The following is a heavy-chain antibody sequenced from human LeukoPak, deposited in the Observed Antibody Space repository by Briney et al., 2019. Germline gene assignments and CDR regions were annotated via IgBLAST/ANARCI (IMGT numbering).Heavy chain of an antibody. J-gene: IGHJ5*02. D-gene: IGHD3-10*01. CDR2: ISTSDDTI. Sequence: GGSLRLSCAASGFSFGAYYMSWIRQAPGKGLELIPYISTSDDTISYADSVKGRFTISRDNAENSLYLQMNSLRAEDTAVYYCAGGYGSGSFSAWGQGTLVTVSS. V-gene: IGHV3-11*01. CDR3: AGGYGSGSFSA. CDR1: GFSFGAYY.